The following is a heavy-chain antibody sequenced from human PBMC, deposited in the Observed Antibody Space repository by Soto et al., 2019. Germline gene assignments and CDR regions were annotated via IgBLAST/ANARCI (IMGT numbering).Heavy chain of an antibody. CDR2: INHSGST. CDR3: ASGVSTVTEYTGTLDY. Sequence: PSETLSLTCAVYGGSFSGYYWSWIRQPPGKGLEWIGEINHSGSTNYNPSLKSRVTISVDTSKNQFSLKLSSVTAADTAVYYCASGVSTVTEYTGTLDYWGQGTLVTVSS. D-gene: IGHD4-4*01. J-gene: IGHJ4*02. CDR1: GGSFSGYY. V-gene: IGHV4-34*01.